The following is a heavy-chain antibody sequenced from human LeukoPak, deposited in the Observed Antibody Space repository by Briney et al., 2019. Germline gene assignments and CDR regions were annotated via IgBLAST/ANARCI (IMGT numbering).Heavy chain of an antibody. CDR1: GYTFTAYG. J-gene: IGHJ4*02. V-gene: IGHV3-33*01. CDR3: SRDGGAGLDY. Sequence: GRSLRLSCAASGYTFTAYGMHWVRQAPGKGLEWVAVIWYDDSRKFYGDSVKGRFTVSRDISKNTLYLEMNSLRAEDTAVYHCSRDGGAGLDYWGQGTLVTVSS. CDR2: IWYDDSRK. D-gene: IGHD2-15*01.